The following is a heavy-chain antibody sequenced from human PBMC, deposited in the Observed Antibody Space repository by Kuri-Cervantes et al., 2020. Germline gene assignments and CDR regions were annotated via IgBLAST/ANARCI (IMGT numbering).Heavy chain of an antibody. CDR2: NYHSGST. J-gene: IGHJ5*02. V-gene: IGHV4-4*02. D-gene: IGHD3-3*01. CDR3: AGVVKIFGVVNEGWFDP. Sequence: SESLSLTCAVSGGSISSSNWWGWVRQPPGKGLEWIGDNYHSGSTNYNPSLKSGVTILVDKSKNQFSLQLSAVTAADTAVYYCAGVVKIFGVVNEGWFDPWGQGTLVTVSS. CDR1: GGSISSSNW.